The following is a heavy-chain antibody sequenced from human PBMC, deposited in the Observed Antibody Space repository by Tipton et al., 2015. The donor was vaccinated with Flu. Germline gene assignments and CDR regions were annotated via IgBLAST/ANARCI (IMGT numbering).Heavy chain of an antibody. CDR3: AKSGGFDS. Sequence: LSLTCAAPGFTFRTNGMHWVRQAPGKGLEWVAHIRSDETTEYADSVKGRFTISRDNSKDMLYLQMNSLRAEDTAVFYCAKSGGFDSWNQGALVIVSS. D-gene: IGHD1-26*01. CDR1: GFTFRTNG. J-gene: IGHJ4*02. V-gene: IGHV3-30*02. CDR2: IRSDETTE.